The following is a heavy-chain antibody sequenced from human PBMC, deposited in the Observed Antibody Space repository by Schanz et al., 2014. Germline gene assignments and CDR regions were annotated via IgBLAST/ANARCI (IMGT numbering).Heavy chain of an antibody. V-gene: IGHV3-30*14. CDR1: GFTFSASA. Sequence: VQLVESGGGLVQPGGSLKLSCAASGFTFSASAMHWVRQAPGKGLEWLAVISYDGSDKFHADSVKGRFTISRDNSMNTVYLQMNSLRSDDAAVYYCARAQGVIRLYYGVDVWGQGTTVTVSS. CDR3: ARAQGVIRLYYGVDV. CDR2: ISYDGSDK. D-gene: IGHD3-10*01. J-gene: IGHJ6*02.